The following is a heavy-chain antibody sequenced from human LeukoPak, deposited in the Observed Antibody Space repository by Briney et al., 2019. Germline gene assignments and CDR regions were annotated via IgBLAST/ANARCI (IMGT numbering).Heavy chain of an antibody. CDR2: ISSSSSYI. D-gene: IGHD4-17*01. J-gene: IGHJ6*02. CDR3: ARDLDDYARGHYYYGMDV. CDR1: GFTFSSYS. V-gene: IGHV3-21*01. Sequence: GGSLRLSCAASGFTFSSYSMNWVRQAPGKGLEWVSSISSSSSYIYYADSVKGRFTISRDNAKNSLYLQMNSLRAEDTAVYYCARDLDDYARGHYYYGMDVWGQGTMVTVSS.